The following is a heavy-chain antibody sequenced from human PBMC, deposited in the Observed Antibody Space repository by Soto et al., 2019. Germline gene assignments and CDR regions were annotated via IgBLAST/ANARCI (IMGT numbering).Heavy chain of an antibody. Sequence: SATLSLTCAVSGFSISSGYFWGWIRQPPGKGPEWLGSIYHSGTTYYNPSVKGRVTISVDTSKNQFSLKMSSVTAADTAVYYCARDSSGYYWFDPWGQGTLVTVSS. J-gene: IGHJ5*02. CDR3: ARDSSGYYWFDP. V-gene: IGHV4-38-2*02. CDR1: GFSISSGYF. CDR2: IYHSGTT. D-gene: IGHD3-22*01.